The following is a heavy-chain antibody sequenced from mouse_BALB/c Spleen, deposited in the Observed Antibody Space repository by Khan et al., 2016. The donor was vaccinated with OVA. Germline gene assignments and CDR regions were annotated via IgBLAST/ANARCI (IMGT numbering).Heavy chain of an antibody. CDR1: GYSITTDYA. CDR2: ISYSGKT. Sequence: VQLKESGPGLVKPSQSLSLTCTVTGYSITTDYARNWIRQFPGNKLELMGFISYSGKTKYNPSLKSRISITRDTSKNQFFLQLKSVTTEDTARYYCARVYGGDFDYWGQGTTLTVSS. CDR3: ARVYGGDFDY. V-gene: IGHV3-2*02. D-gene: IGHD1-1*01. J-gene: IGHJ2*01.